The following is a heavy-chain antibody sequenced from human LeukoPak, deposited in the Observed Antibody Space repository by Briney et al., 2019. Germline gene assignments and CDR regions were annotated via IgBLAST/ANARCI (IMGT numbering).Heavy chain of an antibody. CDR1: GGSISNTNW. V-gene: IGHV4-4*02. CDR3: ARERYDYAWGSQYYFDY. CDR2: VNLQGST. Sequence: PSETLSLTCGVSGGSISNTNWWTWVRQPPGKGLEWIGEVNLQGSTNYNPSLKSRVAISVDKSENHISLKLTSVTAADTAMYYCARERYDYAWGSQYYFDYWGQGILVTVSS. D-gene: IGHD3-16*01. J-gene: IGHJ4*02.